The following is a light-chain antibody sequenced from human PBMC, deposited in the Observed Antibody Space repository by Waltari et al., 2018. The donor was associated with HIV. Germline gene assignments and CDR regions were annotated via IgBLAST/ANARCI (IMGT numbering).Light chain of an antibody. CDR1: KLGDKY. V-gene: IGLV3-1*01. CDR3: QAWDSSTAV. J-gene: IGLJ1*01. Sequence: SYELTQPPSVSVSQGQTATITCSGDKLGDKYVFWYQQKPGQSPVLVISQDIKRPSGIPERFSGSNSGNTATLTISGTQAMDEADYYCQAWDSSTAVFGTGTKVTVL. CDR2: QDI.